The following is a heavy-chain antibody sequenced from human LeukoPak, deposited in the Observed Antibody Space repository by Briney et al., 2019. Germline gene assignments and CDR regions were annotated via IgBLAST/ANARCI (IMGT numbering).Heavy chain of an antibody. D-gene: IGHD5-18*01. Sequence: GASVKVSCKASGGTFSSYAISWVRQAPGQGLEWMGGIIPIFGTANYAQKFQGRVTITTVESTSTAYMELSSLRSEDTAVYYCARDPPRGTAPGYWGQGTLVTVSS. J-gene: IGHJ4*02. CDR2: IIPIFGTA. V-gene: IGHV1-69*05. CDR3: ARDPPRGTAPGY. CDR1: GGTFSSYA.